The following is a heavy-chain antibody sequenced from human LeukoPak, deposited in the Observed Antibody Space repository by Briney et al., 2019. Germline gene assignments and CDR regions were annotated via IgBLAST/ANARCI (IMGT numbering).Heavy chain of an antibody. CDR3: ARDGSPQYSSNWYINWFDP. D-gene: IGHD6-13*01. CDR2: ISYDGSNK. V-gene: IGHV3-30*04. CDR1: GFTFSSYA. Sequence: GGSLRLSCAASGFTFSSYAMHWVRQAPGKGLEWVAVISYDGSNKYYADSVKGRFTISRDNSKNTLYLQMNSLRAEDTAVYYCARDGSPQYSSNWYINWFDPWGQGTLVTVSS. J-gene: IGHJ5*02.